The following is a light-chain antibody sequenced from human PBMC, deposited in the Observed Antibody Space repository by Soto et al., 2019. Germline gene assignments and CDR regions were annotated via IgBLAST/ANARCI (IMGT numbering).Light chain of an antibody. Sequence: DIQMTQSPSTLSASVGDRVTITCRASQSINTWLAWYQQKPGKAPNLLLYDASNLESGVPSRFSGSGSGTEFTLTISSLQPDDFATYYCQQYSSYLWTFGQGTKVEIK. V-gene: IGKV1-5*01. CDR2: DAS. J-gene: IGKJ1*01. CDR1: QSINTW. CDR3: QQYSSYLWT.